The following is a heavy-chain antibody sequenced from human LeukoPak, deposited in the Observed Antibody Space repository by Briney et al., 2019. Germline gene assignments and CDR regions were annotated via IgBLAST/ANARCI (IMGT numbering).Heavy chain of an antibody. CDR1: GGSISSYY. Sequence: SETLSLTCTVSGGSISSYYWSWIRQPPGKGLEWIGYIYYSGSTNYNPSLKSRVTISVDTSKNLFSLKLSSVTAADTAVYYCARDKGTDLDYWGQGTLVTVSS. V-gene: IGHV4-59*01. CDR2: IYYSGST. J-gene: IGHJ4*02. D-gene: IGHD2-8*02. CDR3: ARDKGTDLDY.